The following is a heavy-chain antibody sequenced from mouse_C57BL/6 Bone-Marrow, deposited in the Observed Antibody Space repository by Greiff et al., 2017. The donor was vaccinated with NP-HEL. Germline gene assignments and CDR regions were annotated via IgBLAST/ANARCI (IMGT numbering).Heavy chain of an antibody. CDR2: IDPSDSYT. Sequence: QVQLQQPGAELVRPGTSVKLSCKASGYTFTSYWMHWVKQRPGQGLEWIGVIDPSDSYTNYNQKFKGKATLTVDTSSRTAYMQLSSMTSADAAVYYCTRVSTMVKGFAYWGRGTLVTVSA. CDR3: TRVSTMVKGFAY. D-gene: IGHD2-2*01. CDR1: GYTFTSYW. J-gene: IGHJ3*01. V-gene: IGHV1-59*01.